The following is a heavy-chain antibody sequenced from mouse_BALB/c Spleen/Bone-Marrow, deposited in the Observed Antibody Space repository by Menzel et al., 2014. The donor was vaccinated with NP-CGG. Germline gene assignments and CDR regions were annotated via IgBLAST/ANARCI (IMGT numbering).Heavy chain of an antibody. V-gene: IGHV14-3*02. J-gene: IGHJ1*01. D-gene: IGHD2-14*01. CDR3: ASYRYGWYFDV. CDR2: IDPANGNT. Sequence: VQLQQPGAELVKPGASVKLSCTASGFNIKDTYMHWVKQRPEQGLEWIGRIDPANGNTKYDPKFQGKATITADTPSNTAYLQLSSLTSEDTAVYYCASYRYGWYFDVWGAGTTVPVSS. CDR1: GFNIKDTY.